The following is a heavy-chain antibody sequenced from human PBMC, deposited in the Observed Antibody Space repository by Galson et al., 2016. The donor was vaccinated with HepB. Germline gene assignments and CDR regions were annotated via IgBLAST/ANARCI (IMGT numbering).Heavy chain of an antibody. CDR1: GFTVSSNY. CDR3: ARWSDSHGFDP. V-gene: IGHV3-53*01. CDR2: IYSSGYT. J-gene: IGHJ5*02. D-gene: IGHD3-3*01. Sequence: SLRLSCAASGFTVSSNYMIWVRQAPGKGLEWVSVIYSSGYTYYADSVKGRFTISRENSKNTLYLQMNSLRAEDTAVFYCARWSDSHGFDPWGQGTLATVSS.